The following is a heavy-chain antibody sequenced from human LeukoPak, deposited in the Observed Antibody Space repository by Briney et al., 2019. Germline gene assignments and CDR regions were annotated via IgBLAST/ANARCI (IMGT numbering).Heavy chain of an antibody. V-gene: IGHV4-4*07. D-gene: IGHD6-13*01. CDR2: IYTSGSSSGST. Sequence: PSETLSLTFTVSGGSISSYYWTWIRQPAGKGLEWIGRIYTSGSSSGSTNYNPYLKSRVTMSVDTSNNQFSLKLNSVTAADTAVYYCARAAAGTGNFDYWGQGTLVTVSS. CDR1: GGSISSYY. J-gene: IGHJ4*02. CDR3: ARAAAGTGNFDY.